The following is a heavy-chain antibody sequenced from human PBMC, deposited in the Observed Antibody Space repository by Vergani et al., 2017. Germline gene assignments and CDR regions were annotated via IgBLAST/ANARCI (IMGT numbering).Heavy chain of an antibody. D-gene: IGHD2-2*01. V-gene: IGHV3-30-3*01. CDR1: GFTFIIYS. CDR3: ATLPVAIGFDY. J-gene: IGHJ4*02. CDR2: ISYDGSNK. Sequence: QVQLVESGGGVVQPGRSLRLSCAASGFTFIIYSMHWVRQAPGKGLDWVAVISYDGSNKYYADSVKGRFTISIDNSKNTLYLQMNSLRAEDTAVYYCATLPVAIGFDYWGQGTLVTVSS.